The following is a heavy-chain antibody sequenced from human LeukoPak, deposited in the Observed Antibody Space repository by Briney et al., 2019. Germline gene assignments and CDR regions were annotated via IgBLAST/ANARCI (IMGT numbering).Heavy chain of an antibody. CDR2: IYYSGST. CDR3: AGDCGGDCRAFDI. V-gene: IGHV4-59*01. Sequence: SETLSLTCTVSGGSISSYYWSWIRQPPGKGLEWIGYIYYSGSTNYNPSLKSRVTISVDTSKNQFSLKLSSVTAADTAVYYCAGDCGGDCRAFDIWGQGTMVTVSS. CDR1: GGSISSYY. J-gene: IGHJ3*02. D-gene: IGHD2-21*02.